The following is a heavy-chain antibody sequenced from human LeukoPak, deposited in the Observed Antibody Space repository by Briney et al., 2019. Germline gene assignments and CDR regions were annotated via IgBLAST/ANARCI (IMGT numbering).Heavy chain of an antibody. J-gene: IGHJ4*02. CDR2: IRPSDGST. V-gene: IGHV1-46*01. CDR3: ASTGPTVQYFDY. CDR1: GYTFTTFY. D-gene: IGHD4-11*01. Sequence: GASVKVSCKASGYTFTTFYVHWVRQAPGQGLEWMGMIRPSDGSTRYAEKFQGRVTMTRDTSTSTVYMEVSRLRSEDTAVYYCASTGPTVQYFDYWGQGALVTVSS.